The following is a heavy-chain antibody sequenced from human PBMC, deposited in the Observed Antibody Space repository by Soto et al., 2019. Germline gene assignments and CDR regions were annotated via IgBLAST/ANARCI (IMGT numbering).Heavy chain of an antibody. J-gene: IGHJ6*02. D-gene: IGHD3-3*01. CDR1: GGTLSSYS. CDR3: ARVLSWASYYDFWSGYYNYYYYGMDV. Sequence: SVEVSWKACGGTLSSYSRSWVRQYTGQGLEWMGRIIPILGIANYAQKFQGRVTITADKSISTAYMELSSLRSEDTAVYYCARVLSWASYYDFWSGYYNYYYYGMDVWGQGTTVTVSS. V-gene: IGHV1-69*04. CDR2: IIPILGIA.